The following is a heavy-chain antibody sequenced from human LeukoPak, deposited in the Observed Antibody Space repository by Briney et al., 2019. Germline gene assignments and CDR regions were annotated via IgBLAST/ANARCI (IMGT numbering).Heavy chain of an antibody. D-gene: IGHD1-1*01. Sequence: QPGGSLRLSCAASGFTFSSYGMPWVRQAPGKGLEWVAVIWYDGSNKYYADSVKGRFTISRDNSKNTLYLQMNSLRAEDTAVYYCARDLEPNYVYYYYGMDVWGQGTTVTVSS. V-gene: IGHV3-33*01. J-gene: IGHJ6*02. CDR1: GFTFSSYG. CDR2: IWYDGSNK. CDR3: ARDLEPNYVYYYYGMDV.